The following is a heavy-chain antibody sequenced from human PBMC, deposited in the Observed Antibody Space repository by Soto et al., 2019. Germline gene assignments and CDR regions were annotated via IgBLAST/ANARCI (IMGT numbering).Heavy chain of an antibody. J-gene: IGHJ6*03. Sequence: SETLSLTCTVSGGSISSGGYYWSWIRQHPGKGLEWIGYIYYSGSTYYNPSLKSRVTISVDTSKNQFSLKLSSVTAADTAVYYCAGGNDYSYYYYYMDVWGKGTTVTVSS. CDR2: IYYSGST. CDR3: AGGNDYSYYYYYMDV. V-gene: IGHV4-31*03. D-gene: IGHD4-4*01. CDR1: GGSISSGGYY.